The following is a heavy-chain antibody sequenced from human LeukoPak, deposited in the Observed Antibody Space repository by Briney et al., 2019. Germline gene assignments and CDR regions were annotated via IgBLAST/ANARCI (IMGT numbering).Heavy chain of an antibody. CDR3: ARGLGYCSTTTCLLPFDY. Sequence: GSLRLSCAVSGFTVSSNYMSWVRQAPGKGLEWVSVIYSGGNTYYADSVKGRFTISRDNSKNTLYLQMNSLRAEDTAVYFCARGLGYCSTTTCLLPFDYWGQGTLVTVSS. CDR2: IYSGGNT. D-gene: IGHD2-2*01. CDR1: GFTVSSNY. J-gene: IGHJ4*02. V-gene: IGHV3-53*01.